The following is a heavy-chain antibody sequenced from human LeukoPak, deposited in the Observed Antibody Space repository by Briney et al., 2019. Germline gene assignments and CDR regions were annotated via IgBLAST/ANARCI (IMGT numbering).Heavy chain of an antibody. Sequence: PSETLSLTCTVSGGSISSSSYYWGWIRQPPGKGLEWIGSIYYSGSTYYNPSLKSRVTISVDKSKNQFSLKLSSVTAADTAVYYCASRFIVVVVAATRGAFDIWGQGTMVTVSS. CDR2: IYYSGST. CDR3: ASRFIVVVVAATRGAFDI. D-gene: IGHD2-15*01. CDR1: GGSISSSSYY. V-gene: IGHV4-39*07. J-gene: IGHJ3*02.